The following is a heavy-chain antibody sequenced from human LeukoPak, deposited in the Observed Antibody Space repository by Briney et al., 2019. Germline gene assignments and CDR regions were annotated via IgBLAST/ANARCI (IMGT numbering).Heavy chain of an antibody. CDR1: GGSINNYY. V-gene: IGHV4-59*08. CDR2: IYSSGST. CDR3: ARRTLCCGERFDP. J-gene: IGHJ5*02. Sequence: PSETLSLTYTVSGGSINNYYWSWIRQPPGKGLEGIGYIYSSGSTNYNPSLKSRGIISVDTSKNQFSLKLSSVTAADTAVYYCARRTLCCGERFDPWGQGTLVTVSS. D-gene: IGHD3-16*01.